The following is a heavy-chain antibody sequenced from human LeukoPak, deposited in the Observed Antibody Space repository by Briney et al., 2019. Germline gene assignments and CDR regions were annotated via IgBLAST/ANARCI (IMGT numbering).Heavy chain of an antibody. J-gene: IGHJ4*02. CDR2: IYYSGST. V-gene: IGHV4-31*03. D-gene: IGHD3-22*01. CDR3: ARVPSSGYYPLFDY. CDR1: GGSLSSGGYY. Sequence: SETLSLTCTVSGGSLSSGGYYWSWIRQHPGKGLEWLGYIYYSGSTYYNPSLKSRVTISVDTSKNQFSLKLSSVTAADTAVYYCARVPSSGYYPLFDYWGQGTLVTVSS.